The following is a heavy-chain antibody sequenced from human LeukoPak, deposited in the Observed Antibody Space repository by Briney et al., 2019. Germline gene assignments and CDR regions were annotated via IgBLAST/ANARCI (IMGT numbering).Heavy chain of an antibody. CDR1: GFTFIDHN. CDR3: ARSMYGEGRRIIDFDY. CDR2: TKNKVNRYTT. D-gene: IGHD4/OR15-4a*01. Sequence: PGGSLRLSCQASGFTFIDHNIDWVRQAPGKGLEWVARTKNKVNRYTTAYAASVTGGFTVSSDDSSNSVYLQMNSLKIEDTAVYHCARSMYGEGRRIIDFDYWGQGSLLTVPS. J-gene: IGHJ4*02. V-gene: IGHV3-72*01.